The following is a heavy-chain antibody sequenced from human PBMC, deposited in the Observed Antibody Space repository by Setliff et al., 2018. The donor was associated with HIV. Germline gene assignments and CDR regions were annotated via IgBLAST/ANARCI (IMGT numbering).Heavy chain of an antibody. Sequence: GGSLRLSCAASGFTFTNAWMTWVRQVPGKGLEWVGRIKSNTDGGTTDYAAPVKGRFTIARDDTKNTLHLRMSSLKTEDTAMYYCTTGGYDGIVDYWGQGTLVTVSS. CDR2: IKSNTDGGTT. J-gene: IGHJ4*02. D-gene: IGHD5-12*01. V-gene: IGHV3-15*01. CDR3: TTGGYDGIVDY. CDR1: GFTFTNAW.